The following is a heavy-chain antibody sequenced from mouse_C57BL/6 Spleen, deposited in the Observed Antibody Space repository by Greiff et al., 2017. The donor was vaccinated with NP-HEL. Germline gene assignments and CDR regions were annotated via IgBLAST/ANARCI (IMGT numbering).Heavy chain of an antibody. Sequence: EVQLVESGGGLVKPGGSLKLSCAASGFTFSSYAMSWVRQTPEKRLEWVATISDGGSYTYYPDNVKGRFTISRDNAKNNLYLQMSHLKSEDTAMYYCARRSYFDVWGTGTTVTVSS. CDR1: GFTFSSYA. CDR2: ISDGGSYT. CDR3: ARRSYFDV. J-gene: IGHJ1*03. V-gene: IGHV5-4*01.